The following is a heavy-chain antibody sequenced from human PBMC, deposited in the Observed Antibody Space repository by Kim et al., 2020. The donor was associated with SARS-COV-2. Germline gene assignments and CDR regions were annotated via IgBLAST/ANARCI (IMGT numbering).Heavy chain of an antibody. J-gene: IGHJ6*02. Sequence: GGSLRLSCAASGFTFSSYAMHWVRQAPGKGLEWVAVISYDGSNKYYADSVKGRFTISRDNSKNTLYLQMNSLRAEDTAVYYCARDREYYDILTGYYITSYYYYYYGMDVWGQGTTVTVSS. D-gene: IGHD3-9*01. V-gene: IGHV3-30-3*01. CDR1: GFTFSSYA. CDR2: ISYDGSNK. CDR3: ARDREYYDILTGYYITSYYYYYYGMDV.